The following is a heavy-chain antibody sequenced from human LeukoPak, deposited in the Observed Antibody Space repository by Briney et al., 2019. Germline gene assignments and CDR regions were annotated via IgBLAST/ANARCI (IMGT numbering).Heavy chain of an antibody. V-gene: IGHV3-30*03. J-gene: IGHJ4*02. D-gene: IGHD6-19*01. CDR1: GFTFSSYG. CDR2: ILYDGSNK. Sequence: GRPLRLSCVASGFTFSSYGMHWVRQAPGKGLEWVAVILYDGSNKYNADSVKGRFTISRDTSKNTLYLQMSSLRPEDTAVYYCARQGAYSSAIGMGYWGQGTLVTVSS. CDR3: ARQGAYSSAIGMGY.